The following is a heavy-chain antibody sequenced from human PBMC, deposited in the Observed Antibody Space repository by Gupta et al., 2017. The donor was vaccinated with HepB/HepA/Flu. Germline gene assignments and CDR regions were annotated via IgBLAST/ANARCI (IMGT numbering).Heavy chain of an antibody. Sequence: EVQLLESGGGLVQPGGSLRLSCAASGFTSSDYAMNWVRQAPGKGLEWVSSISASGSNTDYADSVKGRFTISRENSRNTLYLQTHSLRAEDTAAYFCARSRGRYNYYGMDVWGQGTTVTVSS. CDR3: ARSRGRYNYYGMDV. CDR2: ISASGSNT. CDR1: GFTSSDYA. J-gene: IGHJ6*02. V-gene: IGHV3-23*01. D-gene: IGHD5-12*01.